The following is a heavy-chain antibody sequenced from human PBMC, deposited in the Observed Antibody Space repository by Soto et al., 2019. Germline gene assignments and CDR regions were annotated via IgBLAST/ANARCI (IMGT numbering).Heavy chain of an antibody. CDR3: ARRQNFFDY. CDR1: GGSFSGYY. Sequence: PSETLSLTCAVYGGSFSGYYWTWIRQPPGTGLEWIGEINHSGSTYYNPSLKSRSTISVDTSKNQLSLKLSSVTAADTAVYYCARRQNFFDYWGQGTLVTVSS. CDR2: INHSGST. V-gene: IGHV4-34*01. J-gene: IGHJ4*02.